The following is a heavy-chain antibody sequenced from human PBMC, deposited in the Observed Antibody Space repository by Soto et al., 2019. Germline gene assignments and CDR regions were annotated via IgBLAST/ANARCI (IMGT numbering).Heavy chain of an antibody. D-gene: IGHD6-13*01. J-gene: IGHJ3*01. CDR1: GFTFNNYG. V-gene: IGHV3-30*18. CDR3: AKDQGIAASHGID. CDR2: ISNDGSDK. Sequence: QVQLVESVGGVVQPGRSLRLSCAASGFTFNNYGMHWVRQAPGKGLEWVAVISNDGSDKYYADSVKGRLTISRDNSKNTVYLQMNSLRAEDTAVYYCAKDQGIAASHGIDWGQGTMVTVSS.